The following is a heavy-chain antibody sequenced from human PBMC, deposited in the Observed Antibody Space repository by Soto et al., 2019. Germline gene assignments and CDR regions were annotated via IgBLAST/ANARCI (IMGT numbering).Heavy chain of an antibody. V-gene: IGHV1-46*01. Sequence: GASVRVSCRASGYTFTNYYRHWVRQAPGQGHEWMVIINPSGGSTSYAQMFQGRVTMTRDTSTSTVYMELIILTSVDTAVYYCARAPASGFGKYFNYWGQGALVTV. J-gene: IGHJ4*02. CDR1: GYTFTNYY. CDR3: ARAPASGFGKYFNY. D-gene: IGHD3-10*01. CDR2: INPSGGST.